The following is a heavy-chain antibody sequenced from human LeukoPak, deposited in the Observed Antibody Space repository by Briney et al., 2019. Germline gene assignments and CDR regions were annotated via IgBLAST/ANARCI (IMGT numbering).Heavy chain of an antibody. J-gene: IGHJ6*02. CDR2: IGAGSGAIT. V-gene: IGHV3-23*01. CDR3: AKDYDSGRELPYGMDV. Sequence: GGSLRLSCVASGFTFSSYAMRWVRQAPGKGLEWVSAIGAGSGAITIYADSVKGRFTISRDNSKNTLYLQMDSRRGEDTAVYYCAKDYDSGRELPYGMDVWGQGTTVTVSS. D-gene: IGHD3-10*01. CDR1: GFTFSSYA.